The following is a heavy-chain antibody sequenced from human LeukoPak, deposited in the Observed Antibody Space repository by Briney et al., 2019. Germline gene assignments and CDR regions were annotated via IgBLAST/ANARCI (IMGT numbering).Heavy chain of an antibody. V-gene: IGHV3-74*01. Sequence: GGSLRLSCAASGFTFSSYWMHWVRQAPGKGLVWVSRISSDESSTSYADSVKGRFTISRDNAKNTLYLQMNSLRAEDTAVYYCARDHRERSGKPYYFDYWGQGTLVTVSS. D-gene: IGHD3-3*01. CDR3: ARDHRERSGKPYYFDY. CDR2: ISSDESST. J-gene: IGHJ4*02. CDR1: GFTFSSYW.